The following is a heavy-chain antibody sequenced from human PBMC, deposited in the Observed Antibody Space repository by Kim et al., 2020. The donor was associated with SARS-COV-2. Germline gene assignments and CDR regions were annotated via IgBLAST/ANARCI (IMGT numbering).Heavy chain of an antibody. J-gene: IGHJ3*02. CDR3: ALIVVVVAATGHDAFDI. V-gene: IGHV3-48*03. CDR2: ISSSGSTI. CDR1: GFTFSSYE. D-gene: IGHD2-15*01. Sequence: GGSLRLSCAASGFTFSSYEMNWVRQAPGKGLEWVSYISSSGSTIYYADSVKGRFTISRDNAKNSLYLQMNSLRAEDTAVYYCALIVVVVAATGHDAFDIWGQGTMVTVSS.